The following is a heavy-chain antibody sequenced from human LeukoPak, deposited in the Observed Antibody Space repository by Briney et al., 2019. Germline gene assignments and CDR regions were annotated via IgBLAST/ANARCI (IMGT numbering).Heavy chain of an antibody. CDR1: GFTFSSYG. D-gene: IGHD3-10*01. CDR2: IWYDGSNK. J-gene: IGHJ4*02. Sequence: GGSLRLSCAVSGFTFSSYGMHWVRQAPGKGLEWVAVIWYDGSNKYYADSVKGRFTISRDNSKNTLYLQMNSLRAEDTAVYYCARDDYPTYGSGRYYFDYWGQGTLVTVSS. V-gene: IGHV3-33*01. CDR3: ARDDYPTYGSGRYYFDY.